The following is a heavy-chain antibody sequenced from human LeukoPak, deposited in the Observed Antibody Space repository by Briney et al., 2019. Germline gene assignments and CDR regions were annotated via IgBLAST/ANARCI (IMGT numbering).Heavy chain of an antibody. CDR2: IYTSGST. D-gene: IGHD6-6*01. CDR3: ARHTRRSYYNWFDP. V-gene: IGHV4-4*09. J-gene: IGHJ5*02. CDR1: GGSINSYY. Sequence: PSETLSLTCTVSGGSINSYYWSWIRQPPGKGLEWIGYIYTSGSTNYNPSLKSRVTISVDTSKNQFSLKLSSVTAADTAVYYCARHTRRSYYNWFDPWGQGTLVTVSS.